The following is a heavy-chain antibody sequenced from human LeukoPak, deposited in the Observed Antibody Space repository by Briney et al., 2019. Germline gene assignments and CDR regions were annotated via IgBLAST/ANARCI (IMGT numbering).Heavy chain of an antibody. D-gene: IGHD6-13*01. CDR3: AKQGSSWHYYFDY. CDR1: GFTFSTYA. V-gene: IGHV3-23*01. J-gene: IGHJ4*02. CDR2: ISGSGGST. Sequence: GGSLRLSCAASGFTFSTYAMSWVRQAPGKGLEWVSAISGSGGSTYYADSVKGRFTISRDNSKNTLYLQMNSLRAEDTAVYYCAKQGSSWHYYFDYWGQGTLVTVSS.